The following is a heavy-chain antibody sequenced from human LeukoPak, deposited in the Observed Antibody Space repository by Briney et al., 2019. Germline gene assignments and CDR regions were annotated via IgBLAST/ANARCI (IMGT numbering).Heavy chain of an antibody. CDR3: ASITMVRGVIINGMDY. CDR2: IYHSGST. J-gene: IGHJ4*02. CDR1: GYSISSGYY. V-gene: IGHV4-38-2*02. Sequence: ETSETLSLTCTVSGYSISSGYYWGWIRQPPGKGLEWIGSIYHSGSTYYNPSLKSRVTISVDTSKNQFSLKLSSVTAADTAVYYCASITMVRGVIINGMDYWGQGTLVTVSS. D-gene: IGHD3-10*01.